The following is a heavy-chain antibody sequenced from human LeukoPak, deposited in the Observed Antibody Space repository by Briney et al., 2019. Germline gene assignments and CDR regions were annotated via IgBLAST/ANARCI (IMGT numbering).Heavy chain of an antibody. V-gene: IGHV3-23*01. J-gene: IGHJ4*02. CDR3: AKFLVGCSGGSCSGLDY. Sequence: GGTLRLSCAASGFTFSSDGMSWVRQAPGKGLEWVSAISGSGGSTYYADSVKGRFTISRDNSKNTLYLQMNSLRVEDTAVYYCAKFLVGCSGGSCSGLDYWGQGTLVTVSS. D-gene: IGHD2-15*01. CDR2: ISGSGGST. CDR1: GFTFSSDG.